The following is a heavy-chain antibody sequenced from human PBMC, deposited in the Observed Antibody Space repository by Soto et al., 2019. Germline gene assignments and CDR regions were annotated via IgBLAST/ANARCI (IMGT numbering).Heavy chain of an antibody. D-gene: IGHD3-22*01. CDR1: RGCISSYY. V-gene: IGHV4-59*01. Sequence: ATLSLASTVSRGCISSYYWSWIRQPPGKGLEWIGYIYYSGSTNYNPSLKSRVTISVDTSKNQFSLKLSSVTAADTAVYYCARDQSSGSYYGLEGFDYWGQGTLVTVSS. CDR3: ARDQSSGSYYGLEGFDY. CDR2: IYYSGST. J-gene: IGHJ4*02.